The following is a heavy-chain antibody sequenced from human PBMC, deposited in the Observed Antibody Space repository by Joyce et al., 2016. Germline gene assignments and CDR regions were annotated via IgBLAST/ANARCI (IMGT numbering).Heavy chain of an antibody. V-gene: IGHV1-3*01. CDR3: ATPAGGAWLDY. J-gene: IGHJ4*02. CDR1: GYTFTSCV. D-gene: IGHD2-21*02. Sequence: QVQLVQSGAEMRNPGASVKLSCKTSGYTFTSCVIHWVRQAPGQGFEWMGWINAGSGYTKYSEKLQESVTITRDTSASTVFMELGSLKSEDTAVYFCATPAGGAWLDYWGQGTLVTVSS. CDR2: INAGSGYT.